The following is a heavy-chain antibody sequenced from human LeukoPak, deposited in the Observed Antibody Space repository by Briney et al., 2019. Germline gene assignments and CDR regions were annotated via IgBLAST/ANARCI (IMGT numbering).Heavy chain of an antibody. CDR3: AKGDYYDSSGYYNFFDY. CDR2: ISGSGGST. Sequence: GGSLRLSCAASGFTFSSYAMSWVRQAPGKGLEWVSAISGSGGSTYYADSVKGRFTISRDNSKNTLYLQMNSLRAEDTAVYYCAKGDYYDSSGYYNFFDYWGQGTLVTVSS. J-gene: IGHJ4*02. V-gene: IGHV3-23*01. CDR1: GFTFSSYA. D-gene: IGHD3-22*01.